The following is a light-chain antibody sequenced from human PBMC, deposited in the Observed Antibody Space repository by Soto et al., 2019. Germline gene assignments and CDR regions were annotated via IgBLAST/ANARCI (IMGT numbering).Light chain of an antibody. V-gene: IGLV2-14*01. CDR2: DVS. J-gene: IGLJ1*01. CDR3: SSYTTSNTRQIV. Sequence: QSVLTQPASVSGSPGQSITISCTGNSSDVGGYNYVSWYQQHPGQAPKFMIYDVSNRPSGVSNRFSGSKSGNTASLTISGLQAEDEADYYCSSYTTSNTRQIVFGTGTKLTVL. CDR1: SSDVGGYNY.